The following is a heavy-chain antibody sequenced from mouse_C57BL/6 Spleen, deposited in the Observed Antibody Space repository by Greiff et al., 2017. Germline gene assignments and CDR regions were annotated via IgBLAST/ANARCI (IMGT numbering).Heavy chain of an antibody. V-gene: IGHV10-1*01. J-gene: IGHJ2*01. CDR3: VRHNGSSYNDYFDY. CDR1: GFSFNTYA. D-gene: IGHD1-1*01. CDR2: IRSKSNNYAT. Sequence: EVQLVESGGGLVQPKGSLKLSCAASGFSFNTYAMNWVRQAPGKGLEWVARIRSKSNNYATYYADSVKDRFTISRDDSESMLYLQMNNLKTEDTAMYYCVRHNGSSYNDYFDYWGQGTTLTVAS.